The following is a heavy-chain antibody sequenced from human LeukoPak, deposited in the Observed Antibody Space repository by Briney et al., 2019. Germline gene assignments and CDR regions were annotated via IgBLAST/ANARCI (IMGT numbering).Heavy chain of an antibody. V-gene: IGHV3-53*01. CDR2: IYSGGST. CDR3: ARVGGYDLSFFDY. J-gene: IGHJ4*02. D-gene: IGHD5-12*01. Sequence: GGSLRLSCAASGFTFTNAWMNWVRQAPGKGLEWVSVIYSGGSTYYADSVKGRFTISRDNSKNTLYLQMNSLRAEDTAVYYCARVGGYDLSFFDYWGQGTLVTVSS. CDR1: GFTFTNAW.